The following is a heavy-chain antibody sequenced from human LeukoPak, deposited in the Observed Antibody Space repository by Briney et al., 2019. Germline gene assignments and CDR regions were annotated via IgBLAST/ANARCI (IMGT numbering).Heavy chain of an antibody. J-gene: IGHJ4*02. Sequence: GGSLRLSCAASGFTFSNYWMRWVRQAPGKGREWVANIQRDGSEKYYVDSVKGRFTISRNNAKKPVYLQTNSLRADDTAVYYCGGGPGYWGEGALVTVSS. CDR2: IQRDGSEK. D-gene: IGHD2-15*01. CDR1: GFTFSNYW. CDR3: GGGPGY. V-gene: IGHV3-7*01.